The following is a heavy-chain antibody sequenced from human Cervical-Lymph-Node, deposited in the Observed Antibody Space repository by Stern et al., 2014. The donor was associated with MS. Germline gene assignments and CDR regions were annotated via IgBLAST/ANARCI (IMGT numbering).Heavy chain of an antibody. V-gene: IGHV1-2*02. D-gene: IGHD2-15*01. CDR2: GNPHSGGT. Sequence: QLVQSGAEVKKPGAPVTVSCKASGYAFSGYFIHWVRQAPGQGLEWMGWGNPHSGGTNYAPKFQDRFTMTSDMSISTASMELRRLNSADTAIYYCARVAGGSWTNYGMDVWGQGTRVTVS. CDR1: GYAFSGYF. J-gene: IGHJ6*02. CDR3: ARVAGGSWTNYGMDV.